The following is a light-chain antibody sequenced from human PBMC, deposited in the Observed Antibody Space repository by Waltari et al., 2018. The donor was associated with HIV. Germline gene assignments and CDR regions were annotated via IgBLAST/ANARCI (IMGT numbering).Light chain of an antibody. CDR1: GGTIGNTF. V-gene: IGLV6-57*01. Sequence: KFILTQPHSVSESPGKTVTISCTRSGGTIGNTFVQWYQQRPGSSPVNVIYADKERPSGVPSRFSGSVDYSSNSASLTISELKTEDEADYYCQCYDRDNVVFGGGTKLTV. J-gene: IGLJ3*02. CDR2: ADK. CDR3: QCYDRDNVV.